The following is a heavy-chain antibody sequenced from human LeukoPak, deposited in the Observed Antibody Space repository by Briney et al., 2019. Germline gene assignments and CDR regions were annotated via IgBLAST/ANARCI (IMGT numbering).Heavy chain of an antibody. J-gene: IGHJ4*02. D-gene: IGHD3-16*01. CDR3: ATDRNWAFDY. CDR1: GFTLSSYS. CDR2: VTGSSSTI. V-gene: IGHV3-48*01. Sequence: PGGSLRLSCAASGFTLSSYSMNWVRQAPGKGLEWVSYVTGSSSTISYADSVKGRFTISRDNARNSLYLQMNSLRAEDTAVYYCATDRNWAFDYWGQGTLVTVSP.